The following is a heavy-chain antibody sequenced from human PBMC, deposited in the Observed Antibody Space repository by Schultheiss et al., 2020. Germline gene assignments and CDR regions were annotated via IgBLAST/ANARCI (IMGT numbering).Heavy chain of an antibody. CDR3: ARGLNYYDFWSGYYYYYGMDV. CDR2: IIPIFGTP. D-gene: IGHD3-3*01. J-gene: IGHJ6*02. V-gene: IGHV1-69*05. CDR1: GYTFTSYG. Sequence: SVKVSCKASGYTFTSYGISWVRQAPGQGLEWMGGIIPIFGTPNYAQKFQGRVTITRDTSTSTAYMELSSLRSEDTAVYYCARGLNYYDFWSGYYYYYGMDVWGQGTTVTVSS.